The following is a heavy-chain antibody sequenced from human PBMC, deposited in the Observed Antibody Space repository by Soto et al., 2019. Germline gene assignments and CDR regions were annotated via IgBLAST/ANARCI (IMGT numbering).Heavy chain of an antibody. Sequence: GGSLRLSCAASGFTFSSYGMHWVRQAPGKGLEWVAVISYDGSNKYYADSVKGRFTISRDNSKNTLYLQMNSLRAEDTAVYYCEKDRGRVSGTTGDYYYGMDVWGKGTTVTVSS. D-gene: IGHD1-7*01. CDR3: EKDRGRVSGTTGDYYYGMDV. J-gene: IGHJ6*04. CDR2: ISYDGSNK. CDR1: GFTFSSYG. V-gene: IGHV3-30*18.